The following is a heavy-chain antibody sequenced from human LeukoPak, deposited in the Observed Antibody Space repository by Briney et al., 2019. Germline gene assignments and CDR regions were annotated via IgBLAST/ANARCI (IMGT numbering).Heavy chain of an antibody. CDR3: GRGSGIAAAARAPDY. CDR1: GFTFSSYS. CDR2: ISSSSSYI. J-gene: IGHJ4*02. Sequence: GGSLRLSCAASGFTFSSYSMNWVRQAPGKGLEWVSSISSSSSYIYYADSVNGRFTISRDNTKNSLYLQMTSRRAEDTAVYYCGRGSGIAAAARAPDYWGQGTLVTVSS. D-gene: IGHD6-13*01. V-gene: IGHV3-21*01.